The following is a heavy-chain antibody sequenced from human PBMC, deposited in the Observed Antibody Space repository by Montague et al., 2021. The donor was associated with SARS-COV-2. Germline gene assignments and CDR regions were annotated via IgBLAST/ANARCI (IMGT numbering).Heavy chain of an antibody. CDR2: IPYDGSNK. V-gene: IGHV3-30*04. D-gene: IGHD3-10*01. Sequence: SLRLSCAASGFTFSSYAMHWVRQAPGKGLEWVAVIPYDGSNKYYADSVKGRFTISRDNSKNTLYLQMNSLRAEDTAVYYCARPFSGSYYSYFDYWGQGTLVTVSS. J-gene: IGHJ4*02. CDR1: GFTFSSYA. CDR3: ARPFSGSYYSYFDY.